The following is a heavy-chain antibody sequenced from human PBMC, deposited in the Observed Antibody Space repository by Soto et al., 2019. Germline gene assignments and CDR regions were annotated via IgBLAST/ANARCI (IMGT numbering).Heavy chain of an antibody. CDR1: GFTFSSYS. Sequence: GGSLRLSCAASGFTFSSYSMNGVRQAPGKGLEWVSYISSSSSTIYYADSVKGRFTISRDNSKNTLYLQMNSLRAEDTAVYYCARDRVLLWFGELLRNWFDLWGQGTLVTVSS. CDR3: ARDRVLLWFGELLRNWFDL. CDR2: ISSSSSTI. D-gene: IGHD3-10*01. J-gene: IGHJ5*02. V-gene: IGHV3-48*01.